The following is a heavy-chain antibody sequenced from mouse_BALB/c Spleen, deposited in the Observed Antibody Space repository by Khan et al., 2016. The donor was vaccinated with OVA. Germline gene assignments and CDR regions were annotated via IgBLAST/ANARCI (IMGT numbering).Heavy chain of an antibody. Sequence: EVELVESGGGLVKPGGSLKLSCAASGLTFSSFSMSWVRQTPEKRLEWVATISSGGDNTFYSDSVKGRFTISRDNATKKLSLQMSSLRSEDTAVYYCARSNYGTFAYWGQGTLVTVSA. CDR2: ISSGGDNT. V-gene: IGHV5-9*03. CDR1: GLTFSSFS. CDR3: ARSNYGTFAY. J-gene: IGHJ3*01. D-gene: IGHD2-1*01.